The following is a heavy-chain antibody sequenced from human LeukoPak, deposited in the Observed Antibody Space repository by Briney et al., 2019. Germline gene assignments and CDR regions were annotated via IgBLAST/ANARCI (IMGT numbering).Heavy chain of an antibody. V-gene: IGHV4-59*01. Sequence: SETLSLTCTVSGGSISNYYWSWIRQPPGKGLEWIGYIYYSGSTNYNPSLKSRVTISVDTSKNQFSLKLSSVTAADTAVYYCAREQTSYSSPASDIWGQGTMVTVSS. CDR1: GGSISNYY. CDR2: IYYSGST. CDR3: AREQTSYSSPASDI. D-gene: IGHD6-13*01. J-gene: IGHJ3*02.